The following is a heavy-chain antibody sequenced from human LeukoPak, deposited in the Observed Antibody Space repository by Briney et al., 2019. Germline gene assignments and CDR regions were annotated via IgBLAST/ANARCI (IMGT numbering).Heavy chain of an antibody. CDR1: GYTFTSNY. V-gene: IGHV1-46*01. D-gene: IGHD3-22*01. Sequence: ASVKVSCKASGYTFTSNYIHWVRQAPGQGLEWMGMIYPRDGSTSYAQKFQGRVTVTRDTSTSTVHMELSGLRSEDTAVYYCATVSPPFSGYGVRAAFDIWGQGTMVTVSS. CDR3: ATVSPPFSGYGVRAAFDI. CDR2: IYPRDGST. J-gene: IGHJ3*02.